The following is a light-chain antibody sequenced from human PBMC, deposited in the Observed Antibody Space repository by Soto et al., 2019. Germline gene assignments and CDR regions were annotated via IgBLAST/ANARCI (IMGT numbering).Light chain of an antibody. CDR1: QSIGNY. V-gene: IGKV3-11*01. CDR2: ATS. CDR3: QQRSSCLLT. J-gene: IGKJ3*01. Sequence: EVVLTQSPATLSLSPGEGATLSCRASQSIGNYLAWYQQKPGQAPTLLIYATSNRATGIPARISGSGSETDFTLTLSSRKPPDVAVYYRQQRSSCLLTFGPGPKVDI.